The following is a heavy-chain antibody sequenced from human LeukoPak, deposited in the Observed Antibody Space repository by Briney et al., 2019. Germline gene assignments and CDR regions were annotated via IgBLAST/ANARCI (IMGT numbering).Heavy chain of an antibody. V-gene: IGHV4-34*01. CDR1: GGSFSGYY. CDR2: ISHSGST. J-gene: IGHJ4*02. CDR3: ARELLRDFDY. D-gene: IGHD1-26*01. Sequence: PSETLSLTCAVYGGSFSGYYWSWIRQPPGKGLEWIGEISHSGSTNYNPSLKSRVTISVDTSKNQFSLKLSSVTAADTAVYYCARELLRDFDYWGQGTLVTVSS.